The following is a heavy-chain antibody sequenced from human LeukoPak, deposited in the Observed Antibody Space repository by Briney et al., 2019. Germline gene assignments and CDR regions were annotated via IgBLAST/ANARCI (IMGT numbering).Heavy chain of an antibody. Sequence: GGSLRLSCAASGFTFSSYGMHWVRQAPGKGLEWVAVIWYDGSNKYYADSVKGRFTISRDNSKNTLYLQMNSLRAEDTAVYYCARGVTTVNSFDYWGQGTLVTVSS. D-gene: IGHD4-17*01. V-gene: IGHV3-33*01. J-gene: IGHJ4*02. CDR1: GFTFSSYG. CDR3: ARGVTTVNSFDY. CDR2: IWYDGSNK.